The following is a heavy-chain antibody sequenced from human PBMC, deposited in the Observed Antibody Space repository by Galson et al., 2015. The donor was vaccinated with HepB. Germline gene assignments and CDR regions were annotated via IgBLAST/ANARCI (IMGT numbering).Heavy chain of an antibody. CDR3: ARVPKMGILGMTFEI. Sequence: SVKVSCKASGYTFSTYTISWVRQAPGQGLEWVGWISAHNGDADYAQKLQGRVTMTTDTSTSTAYMELRSLRYDDTAVYYRARVPKMGILGMTFEIWGQGTMVTVSS. CDR2: ISAHNGDA. D-gene: IGHD7-27*01. CDR1: GYTFSTYT. V-gene: IGHV1-18*01. J-gene: IGHJ3*02.